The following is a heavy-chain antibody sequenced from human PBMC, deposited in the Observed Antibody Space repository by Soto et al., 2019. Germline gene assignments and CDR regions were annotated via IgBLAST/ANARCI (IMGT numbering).Heavy chain of an antibody. CDR1: GFTFSSYS. D-gene: IGHD2-8*01. CDR3: ARDNGMAGSFDP. V-gene: IGHV3-48*02. J-gene: IGHJ5*02. Sequence: EVQLVESGGGLVQPGGSLRLSCAASGFTFSSYSMNWVRQAPGKGLEWVSYISFSSSTIFYADSVRGRFTISRDNAKNSLYLQMNTLRDEGTAVYYCARDNGMAGSFDPWGQGTLVTVSS. CDR2: ISFSSSTI.